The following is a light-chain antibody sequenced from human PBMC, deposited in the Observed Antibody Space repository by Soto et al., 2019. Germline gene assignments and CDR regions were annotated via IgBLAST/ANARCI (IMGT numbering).Light chain of an antibody. CDR2: EVN. J-gene: IGLJ2*01. V-gene: IGLV2-23*02. CDR3: YSFAGFNTQ. Sequence: SVLTQPASVSGSPGQSIAISCTGNSSGIGTFNLVSWYQQHPGRAPKLIIYEVNKRPSGISSRFSASKSDNTASLTISGLQADDEADYYCYSFAGFNTQFGGGTKLTVL. CDR1: SSGIGTFNL.